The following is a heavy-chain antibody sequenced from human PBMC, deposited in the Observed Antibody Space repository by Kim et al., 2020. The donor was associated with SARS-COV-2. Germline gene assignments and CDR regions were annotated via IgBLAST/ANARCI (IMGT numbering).Heavy chain of an antibody. V-gene: IGHV3-33*05. D-gene: IGHD3-22*01. J-gene: IGHJ4*02. CDR2: ISYDGSNK. Sequence: GGSLRLSCAASGFTFSSYGMHWVRQAPGKGLEWVAVISYDGSNKYYADSVKGRFTISRDNSKNTLYLQMNSLRAEDTAVYYCARDPSVSYDSSGSSYYFDYWGQGTLVTVSS. CDR1: GFTFSSYG. CDR3: ARDPSVSYDSSGSSYYFDY.